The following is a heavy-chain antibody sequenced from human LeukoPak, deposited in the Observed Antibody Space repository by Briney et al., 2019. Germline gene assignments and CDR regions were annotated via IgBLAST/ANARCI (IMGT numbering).Heavy chain of an antibody. D-gene: IGHD3-22*01. Sequence: SLTLSLTCAISGDSVSSNSAAWNWIRQSPSRGLEWLGRTYYRSKWYNDYAVSVKSRITINPDTSKNQFSLQLNSVTPEDTAVYYCARDLLHYYDSSGPFDYWGQGTLVTVSS. V-gene: IGHV6-1*01. J-gene: IGHJ4*02. CDR1: GDSVSSNSAA. CDR3: ARDLLHYYDSSGPFDY. CDR2: TYYRSKWYN.